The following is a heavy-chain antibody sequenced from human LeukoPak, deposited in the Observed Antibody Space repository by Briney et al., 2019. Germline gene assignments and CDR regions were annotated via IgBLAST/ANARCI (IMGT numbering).Heavy chain of an antibody. CDR3: AKSVAGDY. J-gene: IGHJ4*02. CDR2: ISTSGDRT. D-gene: IGHD6-19*01. CDR1: GFTFSTYA. V-gene: IGHV3-23*01. Sequence: PGGSLRLSCAASGFTFSTYAMTWVRQAPGKGLEWVSGISTSGDRTYYADSVKGRFTISRDNSKNTLYLQMNSLRAEDTAVYYCAKSVAGDYWGQGTLVTVSS.